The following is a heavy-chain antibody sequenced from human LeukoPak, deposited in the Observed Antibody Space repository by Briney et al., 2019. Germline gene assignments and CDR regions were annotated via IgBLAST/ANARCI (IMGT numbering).Heavy chain of an antibody. D-gene: IGHD3-22*01. V-gene: IGHV1-46*01. CDR2: INPSGGST. CDR3: ARAAAPIITMIVVGLEDYYFDY. Sequence: ASVKVSCKASGYTFTSYYMHWVRQAPGQGLEWMGIINPSGGSTSYAQKFQGRVTMTRDTSTSTVYMELSSLRSEDTAVYYCARAAAPIITMIVVGLEDYYFDYWGQGTLVTVSS. CDR1: GYTFTSYY. J-gene: IGHJ4*02.